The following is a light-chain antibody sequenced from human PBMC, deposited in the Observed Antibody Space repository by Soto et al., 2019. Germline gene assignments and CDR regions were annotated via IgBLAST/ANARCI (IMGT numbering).Light chain of an antibody. Sequence: QSALTQPASVSGSPGQSITISCTGTSSDVGGYNYVSWYQQHPGKAPKLMIYEVTNRPSGVSTRFSGSKSGNTASLTISGLQTEDEADYSCSSYTTSSALEVVFGGGTKLTVL. V-gene: IGLV2-14*01. CDR2: EVT. J-gene: IGLJ3*02. CDR1: SSDVGGYNY. CDR3: SSYTTSSALEVV.